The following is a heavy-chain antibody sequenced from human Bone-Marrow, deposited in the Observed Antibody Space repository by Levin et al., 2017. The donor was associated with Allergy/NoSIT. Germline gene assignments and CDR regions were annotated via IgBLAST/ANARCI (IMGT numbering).Heavy chain of an antibody. Sequence: PGGSLRLSCAASGFTVNNNFMIWFRQAPGKGLEWVSLIYSGGITHYADSVKGRFTISRDSSKNTLYLQMNSLRAADTAVYYCARDRTCNGGSCYCSWGQVTLVTVSS. J-gene: IGHJ4*02. V-gene: IGHV3-53*01. CDR1: GFTVNNNF. D-gene: IGHD2-15*01. CDR3: ARDRTCNGGSCYCS. CDR2: IYSGGIT.